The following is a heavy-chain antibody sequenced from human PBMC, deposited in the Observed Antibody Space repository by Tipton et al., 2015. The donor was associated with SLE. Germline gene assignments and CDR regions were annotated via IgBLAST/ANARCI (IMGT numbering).Heavy chain of an antibody. V-gene: IGHV4-39*01. CDR2: IYYSGST. Sequence: LRLSCTVSGGSISSSNYYWGWIRQPPGKGLEWIGSIYYSGSTYYNPSLKSRVTISVDTSKNQFSLKLSSVTAADTAVYYCARAAPPNPYCSGGSCYSGPFWYYYYYMDVWGKGTTVTVSS. CDR1: GGSISSSNYY. D-gene: IGHD2-15*01. CDR3: ARAAPPNPYCSGGSCYSGPFWYYYYYMDV. J-gene: IGHJ6*03.